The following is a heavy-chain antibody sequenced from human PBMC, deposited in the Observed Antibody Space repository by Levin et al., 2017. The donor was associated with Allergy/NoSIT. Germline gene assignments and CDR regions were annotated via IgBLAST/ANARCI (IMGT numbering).Heavy chain of an antibody. Sequence: GGSLRLSCAASGFSFRSFGMHWVRQAPGKGLEWVAVISYDESDKFYADSVKGRFTISRDNTKNTLYLQMNSLRSEDEAVYYCAKDVVFGTSSWSLDFWGQGTLVTVSS. D-gene: IGHD6-13*01. CDR2: ISYDESDK. V-gene: IGHV3-30*18. CDR3: AKDVVFGTSSWSLDF. CDR1: GFSFRSFG. J-gene: IGHJ4*02.